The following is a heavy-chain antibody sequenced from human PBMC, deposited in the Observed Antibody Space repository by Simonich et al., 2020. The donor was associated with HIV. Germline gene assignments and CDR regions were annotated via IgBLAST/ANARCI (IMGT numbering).Heavy chain of an antibody. J-gene: IGHJ3*02. CDR2: IKSKTDGGTT. Sequence: EVQLVESGGGLVKPGGSLRLSCAASGFTFSNAWMSWVRQAPGKGMGWVGRIKSKTDGGTTDYAAPVKGRFTISRDDSKNTLYLQMNSLKTEDTAVYYCTTVALGYSYGWGAFDIWGQGTMVTVSS. V-gene: IGHV3-15*01. CDR1: GFTFSNAW. D-gene: IGHD5-18*01. CDR3: TTVALGYSYGWGAFDI.